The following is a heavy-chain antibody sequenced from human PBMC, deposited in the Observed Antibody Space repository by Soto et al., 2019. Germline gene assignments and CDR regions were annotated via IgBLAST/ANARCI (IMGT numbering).Heavy chain of an antibody. CDR1: GFTFSSYA. D-gene: IGHD6-6*01. CDR3: AREAARAFDY. Sequence: LRLSCAASGFTFSSYAMHWVRQAPGKGLEWVAVISYDGSNKYYADSVKGRFTISRDNSKNTLYLQMNSLRAEDTAVYYCAREAARAFDYWGQGTLVTVSS. J-gene: IGHJ4*02. CDR2: ISYDGSNK. V-gene: IGHV3-30-3*01.